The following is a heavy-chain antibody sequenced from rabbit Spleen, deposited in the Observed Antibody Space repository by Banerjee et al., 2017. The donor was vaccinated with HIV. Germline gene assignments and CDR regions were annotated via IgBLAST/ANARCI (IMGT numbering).Heavy chain of an antibody. J-gene: IGHJ4*01. D-gene: IGHD3-3*01. Sequence: QSLEESGGDLVKPGASLTLTCTASGVSFSANSYMCWVRQAPGKGLEWIACIYAGSSGTTYYASWAKGRFTVSKTSSTTVTLQMTSLTAADTATYFCARGLAVSGAVGGYANYFDLWGPGTLVTVS. CDR2: IYAGSSGTT. CDR3: ARGLAVSGAVGGYANYFDL. CDR1: GVSFSANSY. V-gene: IGHV1S40*01.